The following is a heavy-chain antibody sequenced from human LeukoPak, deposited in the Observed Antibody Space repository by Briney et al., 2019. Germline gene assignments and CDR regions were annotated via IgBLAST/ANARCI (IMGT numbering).Heavy chain of an antibody. Sequence: GGSLRLSCAASGFTFSSYAMSWVRQAPGKGLEWVSAISGSGGSTYYADSVKGRFTISRDNSKNTLYLQMNSLKTEDTAVYYCVAGTGTTDFDYWGQGTLVTVSS. CDR1: GFTFSSYA. D-gene: IGHD1-1*01. J-gene: IGHJ4*02. V-gene: IGHV3-23*01. CDR3: VAGTGTTDFDY. CDR2: ISGSGGST.